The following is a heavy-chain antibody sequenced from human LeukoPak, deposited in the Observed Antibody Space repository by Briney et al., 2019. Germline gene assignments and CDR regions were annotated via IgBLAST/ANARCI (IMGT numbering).Heavy chain of an antibody. CDR1: GFTFSSYA. V-gene: IGHV3-23*01. J-gene: IGHJ4*02. D-gene: IGHD3-22*01. CDR2: ISGSGGST. Sequence: GGSLRLSCAASGFTFSSYAMSWVRQAPGKGLEWVAAISGSGGSTYYADSVKGRFTISRDNSKNTLYLQMNSLRAEDTAVSYCAKDPITLIVVVPDYWGQGTLVTVSS. CDR3: AKDPITLIVVVPDY.